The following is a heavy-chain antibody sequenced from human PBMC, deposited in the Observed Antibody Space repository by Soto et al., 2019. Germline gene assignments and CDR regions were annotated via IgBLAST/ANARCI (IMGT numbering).Heavy chain of an antibody. CDR2: IYYSGST. J-gene: IGHJ5*02. CDR1: GCSISSGGYY. Sequence: PSETLSLTCTVSGCSISSGGYYWSWIRQHPGKGLEWIGYIYYSGSTYYNPSLKSRVTISVDTSKNQFSLKLSSVTAADTAVYYCARLGPGYYYDSSTLWFDPWGQGTLVTVSS. V-gene: IGHV4-31*03. D-gene: IGHD3-22*01. CDR3: ARLGPGYYYDSSTLWFDP.